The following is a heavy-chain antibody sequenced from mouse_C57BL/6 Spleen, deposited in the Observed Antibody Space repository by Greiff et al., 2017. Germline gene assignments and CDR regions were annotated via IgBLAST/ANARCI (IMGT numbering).Heavy chain of an antibody. CDR1: GFSLTSYG. CDR2: IWSGGST. D-gene: IGHD4-1*01. J-gene: IGHJ4*01. Sequence: VQLQESGPGLVQPSQSLSITCTVSGFSLTSYGVHWVRQSPGKGLEWLGVIWSGGSTDYNAAFISRLSISKDNSKSQVFFKMNSLQADDTAIYYCARKDPGRAMDYWGQGTSVTVSS. V-gene: IGHV2-2*01. CDR3: ARKDPGRAMDY.